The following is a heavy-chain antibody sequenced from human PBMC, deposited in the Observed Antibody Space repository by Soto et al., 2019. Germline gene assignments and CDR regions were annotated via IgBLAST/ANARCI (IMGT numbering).Heavy chain of an antibody. Sequence: GAPLKVSCKDTGVLFSSYAVSWVRQAPGQGLEWMGGIIPVFDTVYYAQKFQGRVTITADESTNTAYMELSSLRSEDTAMYYCARGGSGYVWFNEFWGQGTLVTVSS. V-gene: IGHV1-69*13. J-gene: IGHJ4*02. CDR3: ARGGSGYVWFNEF. CDR1: GVLFSSYA. D-gene: IGHD3-22*01. CDR2: IIPVFDTV.